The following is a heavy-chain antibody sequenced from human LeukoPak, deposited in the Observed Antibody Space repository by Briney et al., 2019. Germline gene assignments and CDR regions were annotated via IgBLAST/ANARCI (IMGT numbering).Heavy chain of an antibody. D-gene: IGHD5-18*01. Sequence: LETLSLTCAVYGGSFSGYYWSWIRQPPGKGLEWIGEINHSGSTNYNPSLKSRVTISVDTSKNQFSLKLSSVTAADTAVYYCARGDVDTAMDTPYYFDYWGQGTLVTVSS. CDR3: ARGDVDTAMDTPYYFDY. CDR1: GGSFSGYY. CDR2: INHSGST. V-gene: IGHV4-34*01. J-gene: IGHJ4*02.